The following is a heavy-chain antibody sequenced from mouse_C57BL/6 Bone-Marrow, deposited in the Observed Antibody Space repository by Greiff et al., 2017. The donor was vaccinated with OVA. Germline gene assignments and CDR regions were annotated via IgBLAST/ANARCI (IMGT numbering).Heavy chain of an antibody. CDR1: GYSITSGYY. V-gene: IGHV3-6*01. CDR3: ARGEDYGSYFDY. J-gene: IGHJ2*01. D-gene: IGHD1-1*01. CDR2: ISYDGSN. Sequence: ESGPGLVKPSQSLSLTCSVTGYSITSGYYWNWIRQFPGNKLEWMGYISYDGSNNYKPSLKNRISITRDTSKNQFFLKLNSVTTEDTATYYCARGEDYGSYFDYWGQGTTLTVSS.